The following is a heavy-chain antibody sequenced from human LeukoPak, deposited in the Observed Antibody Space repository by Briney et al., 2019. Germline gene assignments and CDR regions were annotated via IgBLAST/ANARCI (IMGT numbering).Heavy chain of an antibody. CDR1: GGSITSYY. CDR2: INHIGST. Sequence: PSETLSLTCTVSGGSITSYYWSWIRHPPGKGLEWIGEINHIGSTNYNPSLKSRVTISVDTSKNQFSMKLSSVTAEDTAVYYCARRSGKGSSVNYWGQGTLVTVSS. J-gene: IGHJ4*02. D-gene: IGHD1-26*01. CDR3: ARRSGKGSSVNY. V-gene: IGHV4-34*01.